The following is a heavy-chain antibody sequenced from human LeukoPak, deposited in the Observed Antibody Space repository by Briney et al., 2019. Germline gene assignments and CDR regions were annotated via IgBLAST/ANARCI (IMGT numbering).Heavy chain of an antibody. Sequence: GGSLRLSCAASGFTVSSNYMSWVRQAPGKGLEWVSVIYSGGSTYYADSVKGRFTISRDNSKNTLYLQMNSLRAEDTAVYYCARVGFVTAAEDNWFDPWGQGTLVTVSS. J-gene: IGHJ5*02. CDR1: GFTVSSNY. V-gene: IGHV3-53*01. D-gene: IGHD2-2*01. CDR3: ARVGFVTAAEDNWFDP. CDR2: IYSGGST.